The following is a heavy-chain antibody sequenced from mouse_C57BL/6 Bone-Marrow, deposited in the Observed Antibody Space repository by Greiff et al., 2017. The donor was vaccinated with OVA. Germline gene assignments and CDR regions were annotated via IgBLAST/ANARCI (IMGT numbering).Heavy chain of an antibody. CDR1: GYTFTSYW. Sequence: QVQLQQPGAELVKPGASVKLSCKASGYTFTSYWMQWVKQRPGQGLEWIGEIDPSDSYTNYNQKFKGKATLTVDTSSSTAYMQLSSLTSEDSAVYYGARDYGSSYAMDYWGQGTSVTVSS. CDR2: IDPSDSYT. D-gene: IGHD1-1*01. V-gene: IGHV1-50*01. J-gene: IGHJ4*01. CDR3: ARDYGSSYAMDY.